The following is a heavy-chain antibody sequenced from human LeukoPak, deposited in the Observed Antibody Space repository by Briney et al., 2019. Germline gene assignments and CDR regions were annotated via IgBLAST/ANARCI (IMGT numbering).Heavy chain of an antibody. J-gene: IGHJ5*02. CDR3: ARDKWDGYNSNNWFDP. V-gene: IGHV3-23*01. CDR2: ISGSGGST. D-gene: IGHD5-24*01. CDR1: GFTFSSYG. Sequence: PGGSLRLSCAASGFTFSSYGMSWVRQAPGKGLEWVSAISGSGGSTYYADSVKGRFTISRDNAKNSLYLQMNSLRAEDTAVYYCARDKWDGYNSNNWFDPWGQGTLVTVSS.